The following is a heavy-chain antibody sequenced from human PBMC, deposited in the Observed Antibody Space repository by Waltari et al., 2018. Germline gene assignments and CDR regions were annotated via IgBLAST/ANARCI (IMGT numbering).Heavy chain of an antibody. Sequence: EGQLVESGGGLVKPGGSLRLSCAASGFTVTSTDMNWGRQAPGKGLEWVSTIYSSATTFYADSVKGRFTISRDNSKNLLFLQMDDLRVNDTAVYYCARGGEIVRPRPLDLWGPGTLVTVSS. V-gene: IGHV3-66*01. D-gene: IGHD3-10*01. CDR1: GFTVTSTD. CDR3: ARGGEIVRPRPLDL. J-gene: IGHJ3*01. CDR2: IYSSATT.